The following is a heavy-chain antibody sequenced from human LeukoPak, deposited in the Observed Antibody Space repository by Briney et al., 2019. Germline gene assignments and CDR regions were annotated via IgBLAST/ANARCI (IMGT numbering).Heavy chain of an antibody. CDR2: VYQSGTT. V-gene: IGHV4-59*08. CDR1: SGSISIFY. J-gene: IGHJ4*02. Sequence: SETLSLTCTVSSGSISIFYWSWLRQPPGKGLEWIGYVYQSGTTSYHPSLKRRVTISSDTSKNQFALRVTSVTAADTAVYYCARHGGSLGYFDNWGQGTLVTVSS. D-gene: IGHD1-26*01. CDR3: ARHGGSLGYFDN.